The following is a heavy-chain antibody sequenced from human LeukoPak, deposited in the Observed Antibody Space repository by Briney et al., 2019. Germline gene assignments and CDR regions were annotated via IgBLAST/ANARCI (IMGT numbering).Heavy chain of an antibody. CDR3: ARVWGAAMDY. V-gene: IGHV3-30-3*01. Sequence: PGGSLRLSCAASGFTFSSYAMHWVRQAPGKGLEWVAVISYDGSNKYYADSVKCRFTISRDNSKNTLYLQMNSLRAEDTAVYYCARVWGAAMDYWGQGTLVTVSS. D-gene: IGHD2-2*01. CDR2: ISYDGSNK. CDR1: GFTFSSYA. J-gene: IGHJ4*02.